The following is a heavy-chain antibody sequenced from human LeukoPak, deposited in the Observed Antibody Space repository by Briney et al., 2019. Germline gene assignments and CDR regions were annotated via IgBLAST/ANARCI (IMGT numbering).Heavy chain of an antibody. CDR3: ARGYCSGGTCYLVENWLDP. CDR2: INPNSGGT. Sequence: ASVKVSCKASGCTLTAYYICWVRQAPGQGLEWMGRINPNSGGTDYAQNFQGRVTMTRDTSISTAYMELSRLRSDDTAVYYCARGYCSGGTCYLVENWLDPWGQGTLVTVSS. J-gene: IGHJ5*02. D-gene: IGHD2-15*01. CDR1: GCTLTAYY. V-gene: IGHV1-2*06.